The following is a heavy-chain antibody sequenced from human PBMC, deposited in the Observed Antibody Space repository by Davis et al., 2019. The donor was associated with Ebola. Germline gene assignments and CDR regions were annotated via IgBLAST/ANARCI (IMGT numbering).Heavy chain of an antibody. CDR2: ISSSSNYI. V-gene: IGHV3-21*04. Sequence: PGGSLRLSCAASGFTFSSYYMNWVRQAPGKGLEWVSSISSSSNYIYYADSMKGRFTISRDNAKNSLFLQMNSLRAEDTAVYYCARHYVYDYYMGLDVWGQGTTVTVSS. D-gene: IGHD3-16*01. CDR3: ARHYVYDYYMGLDV. CDR1: GFTFSSYY. J-gene: IGHJ6*02.